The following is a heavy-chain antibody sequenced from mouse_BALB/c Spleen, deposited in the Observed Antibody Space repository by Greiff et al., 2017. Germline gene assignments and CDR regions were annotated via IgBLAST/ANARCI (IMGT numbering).Heavy chain of an antibody. CDR3: AREGYYGSSRHFDV. CDR2: IRNKANGYTT. V-gene: IGHV7-3*02. J-gene: IGHJ1*01. D-gene: IGHD1-1*01. CDR1: GFTFTDYY. Sequence: EVKLVESGGGLVQPGGSLRLSCATSGFTFTDYYMSWVRQPPGKALEWLGFIRNKANGYTTEYSASVKGRFTISRDNSQSILYLQMNTLRAEDSATYYCAREGYYGSSRHFDVWGAGTTVTVSS.